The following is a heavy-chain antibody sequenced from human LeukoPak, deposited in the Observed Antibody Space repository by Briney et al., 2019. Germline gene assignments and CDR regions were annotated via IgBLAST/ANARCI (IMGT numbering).Heavy chain of an antibody. CDR3: ARYRDYYDDSGYSADAFDI. D-gene: IGHD3-22*01. CDR2: INHSGST. J-gene: IGHJ3*02. CDR1: GGSFSGYY. V-gene: IGHV4-34*01. Sequence: SETLSLTCAVYGGSFSGYYWSWIRQPPGKGLEWIGEINHSGSTNYNPSLKSRVTISVDTSKNQFSLELSSVTAADTAIYYCARYRDYYDDSGYSADAFDIWGQGTMVTVSS.